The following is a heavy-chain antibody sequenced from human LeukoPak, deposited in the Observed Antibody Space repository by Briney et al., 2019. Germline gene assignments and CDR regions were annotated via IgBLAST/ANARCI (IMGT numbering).Heavy chain of an antibody. J-gene: IGHJ4*02. CDR3: ARGGVVGATQHDY. CDR1: GGSFSGYY. Sequence: SETLSLTCAVYGGSFSGYYWSWILQPPGKGLEWIGEINHSGSTNYNPSLKSRVTISVDTSKNQFSLKLSSVTAADTAVYYYARGGVVGATQHDYWGQGTLVTVSS. CDR2: INHSGST. V-gene: IGHV4-34*01. D-gene: IGHD1-26*01.